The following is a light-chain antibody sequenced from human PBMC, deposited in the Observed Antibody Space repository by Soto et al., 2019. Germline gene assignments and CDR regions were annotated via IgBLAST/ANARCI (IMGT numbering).Light chain of an antibody. CDR1: QSIGKH. J-gene: IGKJ5*01. CDR3: QQGYSSPAT. CDR2: GAS. Sequence: DIQMTQSPSVLSASVGDRVTITCRASQSIGKHLNWYQQKPGKAPKFLIYGASTLQNGVPSRSTGSGSGTDFTLTVNSLQAEDFATYYCQQGYSSPATFGQGTRLEIK. V-gene: IGKV1-39*01.